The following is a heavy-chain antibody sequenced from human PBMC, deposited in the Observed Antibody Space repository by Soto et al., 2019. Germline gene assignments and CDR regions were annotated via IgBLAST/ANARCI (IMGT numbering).Heavy chain of an antibody. Sequence: SETLSLTCTVSGGSISTNNYYWGWIRQSPGKGLEWIGSIYFSGGTFYNPSLKSRVTISGDTSKNQFSLRLNSVTAADTAIYYCASGWGSGWYLGWGQGTRVTVSS. D-gene: IGHD6-19*01. CDR1: GGSISTNNYY. CDR2: IYFSGGT. CDR3: ASGWGSGWYLG. V-gene: IGHV4-39*01. J-gene: IGHJ4*02.